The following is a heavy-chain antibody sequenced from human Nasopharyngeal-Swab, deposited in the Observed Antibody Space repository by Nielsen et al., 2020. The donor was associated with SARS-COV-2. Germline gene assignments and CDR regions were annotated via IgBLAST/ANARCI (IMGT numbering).Heavy chain of an antibody. D-gene: IGHD2-15*01. J-gene: IGHJ4*02. CDR1: GGSFYGYY. V-gene: IGHV4-34*01. CDR2: INHSEST. CDR3: ARVRWGGYCSGGSCYPRRSYYFDY. Sequence: SETLSLTCAVYGGSFYGYYWSWIRQPPGKGLEWLGEINHSESTNYNPSLKSRVTISVVSSKNQFSLKLSSVTAADTAVYYCARVRWGGYCSGGSCYPRRSYYFDYWGQGTLVSVSS.